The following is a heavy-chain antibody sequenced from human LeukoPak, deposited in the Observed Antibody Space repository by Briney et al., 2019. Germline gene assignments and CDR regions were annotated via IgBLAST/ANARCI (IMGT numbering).Heavy chain of an antibody. D-gene: IGHD3-3*01. CDR2: ISSSSST. J-gene: IGHJ4*02. Sequence: GRSLSLACAVSGFTFSTYSMKCVRHPPGRVLEWISHISSSSSTIYADSVKGRFTISRDDAKNSLYLQMHSLRAEDMALYYCAKGRNSYDLWSGYSFDYWGQGTLVTVSS. CDR1: GFTFSTYS. CDR3: AKGRNSYDLWSGYSFDY. V-gene: IGHV3-48*02.